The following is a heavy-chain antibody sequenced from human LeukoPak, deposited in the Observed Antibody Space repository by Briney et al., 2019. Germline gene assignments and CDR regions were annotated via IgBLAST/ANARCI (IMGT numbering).Heavy chain of an antibody. CDR3: ARYHTGYSSSWYNWYFDL. CDR2: ISGSGDST. V-gene: IGHV3-23*01. Sequence: GGSLRLSCAASGFTSSSHAMSWVRQAPGKGLECVSAISGSGDSTYYADYVKGRFTISRDNSKNTLYLQMNSLRAEDTAVYSCARYHTGYSSSWYNWYFDLWGRGTLLTVSS. J-gene: IGHJ2*01. CDR1: GFTSSSHA. D-gene: IGHD6-13*01.